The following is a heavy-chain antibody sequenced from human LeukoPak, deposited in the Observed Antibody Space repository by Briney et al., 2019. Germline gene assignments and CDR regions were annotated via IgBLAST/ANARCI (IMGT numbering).Heavy chain of an antibody. CDR1: GGSISSGSYY. CDR3: ARDRGCSSTSCYSWFDP. V-gene: IGHV4-61*02. J-gene: IGHJ5*02. D-gene: IGHD2-2*01. Sequence: SQTLSLTCTVSGGSISSGSYYWSWIRQPAGKGLEWIGRIYTSGSTNYNPSLKSRVTISVDTSKNQFSLTLSSVTAADTAVYYCARDRGCSSTSCYSWFDPWGQGTLVTVSS. CDR2: IYTSGST.